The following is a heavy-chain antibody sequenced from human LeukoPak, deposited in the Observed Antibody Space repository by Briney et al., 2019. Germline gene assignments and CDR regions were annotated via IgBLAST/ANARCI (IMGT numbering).Heavy chain of an antibody. CDR2: ISSSSSTI. V-gene: IGHV3-48*04. CDR1: GFTFSSYS. D-gene: IGHD6-13*01. Sequence: GGSLRLSCAASGFTFSSYSMNWVRQAPGKGLEWVSYISSSSSTIYYADSVKGRFTISRDNAKNSLYLQMNSLRAEDTALYYCAKDLEEIAAAGNFAFDIWGQGTMVTVSS. CDR3: AKDLEEIAAAGNFAFDI. J-gene: IGHJ3*02.